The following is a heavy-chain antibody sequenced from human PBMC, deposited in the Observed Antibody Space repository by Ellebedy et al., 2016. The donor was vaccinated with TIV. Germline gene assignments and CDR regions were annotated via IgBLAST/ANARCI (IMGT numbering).Heavy chain of an antibody. CDR2: ISSTGNII. CDR3: EIVSKGV. Sequence: GGSLRLXXAASGFAFSDHYMTWIRQAPGRGLEWVSYISSTGNIIYYADSVKGRFTVSRDNAKNVLYLQMNSLRVEDTAVYYCEIVSKGVWGQGTLVTVSS. J-gene: IGHJ4*02. V-gene: IGHV3-11*01. CDR1: GFAFSDHY. D-gene: IGHD5/OR15-5a*01.